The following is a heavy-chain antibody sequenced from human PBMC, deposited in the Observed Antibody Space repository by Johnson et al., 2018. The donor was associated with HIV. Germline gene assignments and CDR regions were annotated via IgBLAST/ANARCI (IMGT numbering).Heavy chain of an antibody. CDR1: GFTFRSYA. CDR3: VREGVTYDFDI. V-gene: IGHV3-30-3*01. J-gene: IGHJ3*02. Sequence: QMQLVESGGGVMQPGKSLRLSCEASGFTFRSYAMHWVRQAPGKGLEWVAVISYDGSSKYYADSVKGRFTISRDNSKNTLNLQMNSLRAEDTAVYYCVREGVTYDFDIWGQGTMVTVSS. CDR2: ISYDGSSK. D-gene: IGHD2-21*02.